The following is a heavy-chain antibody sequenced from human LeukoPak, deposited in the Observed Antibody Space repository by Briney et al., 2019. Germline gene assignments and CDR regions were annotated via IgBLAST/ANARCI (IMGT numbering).Heavy chain of an antibody. CDR3: ARVSPARSIASDY. D-gene: IGHD3-22*01. Sequence: SQTLSLTCTVSGGSISSGGYYWSWIRQHPGKGLEWIGYIYYSGSTYYNPSLKSRVTISVDTSKNQFSLKLSSVTAADTAVYYWARVSPARSIASDYWGQGTLVTVSS. V-gene: IGHV4-31*03. CDR1: GGSISSGGYY. CDR2: IYYSGST. J-gene: IGHJ4*02.